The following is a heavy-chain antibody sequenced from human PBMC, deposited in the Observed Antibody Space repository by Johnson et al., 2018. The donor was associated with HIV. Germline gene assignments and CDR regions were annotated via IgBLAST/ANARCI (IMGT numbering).Heavy chain of an antibody. CDR1: GFTFSSYG. D-gene: IGHD2-21*02. V-gene: IGHV3-20*04. CDR2: INWSGGGT. J-gene: IGHJ3*02. Sequence: VQLVESGGGVDQPGRSLRLSCAASGFTFSSYGMHWVRQAPGKGLEWVSGINWSGGGTAYADSVQGRFTVSSDNANHSLNLQMNSLTPEDTAVYYCASLAYCGGDCYRTYHDAFDIWGQGTMVTVSS. CDR3: ASLAYCGGDCYRTYHDAFDI.